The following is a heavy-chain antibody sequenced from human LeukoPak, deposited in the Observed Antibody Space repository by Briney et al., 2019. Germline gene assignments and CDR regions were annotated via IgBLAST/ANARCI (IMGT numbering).Heavy chain of an antibody. D-gene: IGHD2-15*01. CDR1: GFTFRSYW. Sequence: GGSLRLSCAASGFTFRSYWMSWVRQAPGKGLEWVANIKQDGSEKYYVDSVKGRFTISRDNSKNTLYLQMNSLRAEDTAVYYCAKDALYCSGGSCYPRGFDYWGQGTLVTVSS. J-gene: IGHJ4*02. CDR2: IKQDGSEK. V-gene: IGHV3-7*01. CDR3: AKDALYCSGGSCYPRGFDY.